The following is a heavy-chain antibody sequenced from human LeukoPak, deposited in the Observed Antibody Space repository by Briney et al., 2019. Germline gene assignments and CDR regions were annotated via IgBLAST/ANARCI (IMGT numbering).Heavy chain of an antibody. V-gene: IGHV1-18*01. CDR2: ISAYNGNT. CDR3: ARDGSVGGAFDI. Sequence: ASVKVSCKASGYTFTSYGISWVRHAPGQGLEWMGWISAYNGNTNYAQKLQVRVTMTTDTSTITAYMELRSLRSDDTAVYYCARDGSVGGAFDIWGQGTMVTVSS. D-gene: IGHD4-23*01. CDR1: GYTFTSYG. J-gene: IGHJ3*02.